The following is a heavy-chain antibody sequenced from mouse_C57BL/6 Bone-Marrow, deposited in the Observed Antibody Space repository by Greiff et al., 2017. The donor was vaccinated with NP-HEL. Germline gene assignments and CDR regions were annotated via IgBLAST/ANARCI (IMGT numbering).Heavy chain of an antibody. CDR1: GYAFSSSW. CDR3: ARQGYGYYAMDY. CDR2: IYPGDGDT. V-gene: IGHV1-82*01. D-gene: IGHD1-1*02. J-gene: IGHJ4*01. Sequence: VQLQQSGPELVKPGASVKISCKASGYAFSSSWMNWVKQRPGKGLEWIGRIYPGDGDTTYNGKFKGKATLTADKSSSTAYMQLSSLTSEDSAVYCCARQGYGYYAMDYWGQGTSVTVSS.